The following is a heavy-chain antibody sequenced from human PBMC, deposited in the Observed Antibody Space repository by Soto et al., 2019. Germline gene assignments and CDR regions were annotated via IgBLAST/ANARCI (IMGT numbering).Heavy chain of an antibody. J-gene: IGHJ4*02. Sequence: PGGSLRLSCAASGFTFSSYSMNWVRQAPGKGLEWVSSISSSSSYIYYADSVKGRFTISRDNAKNSLYLQMNSLRAEDTAVYYCARDRGYSYGLFDYWGQGTLVTVSS. V-gene: IGHV3-21*01. D-gene: IGHD5-18*01. CDR1: GFTFSSYS. CDR3: ARDRGYSYGLFDY. CDR2: ISSSSSYI.